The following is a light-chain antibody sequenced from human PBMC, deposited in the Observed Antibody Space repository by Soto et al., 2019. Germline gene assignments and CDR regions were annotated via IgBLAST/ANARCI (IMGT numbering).Light chain of an antibody. CDR1: SSDVGGYNY. J-gene: IGLJ1*01. Sequence: QSVLTQPPSASESPGQSVTISCTGTSSDVGGYNYVSWYQQHPGKAPKLMIYEVSKRSSGVPDRFSGSKSGNTASLTVSGLQAEDEADYYCSSYAGSNNFVFGSGTKVTVL. V-gene: IGLV2-8*01. CDR2: EVS. CDR3: SSYAGSNNFV.